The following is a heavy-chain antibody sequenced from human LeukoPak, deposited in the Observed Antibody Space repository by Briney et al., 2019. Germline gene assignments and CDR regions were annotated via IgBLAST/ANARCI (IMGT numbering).Heavy chain of an antibody. CDR1: GYSFTSYW. Sequence: GESLKISCKGSGYSFTSYWISWVRQMPGKGLEWMGRIDPSDSYTNYSPSFQGQVTISADKSISTAYLQWSSLKASDTAMYYCARDIVVVPAAMGRGYYYGMDVWGKGTTVTVSS. D-gene: IGHD2-2*01. CDR3: ARDIVVVPAAMGRGYYYGMDV. CDR2: IDPSDSYT. V-gene: IGHV5-10-1*04. J-gene: IGHJ6*04.